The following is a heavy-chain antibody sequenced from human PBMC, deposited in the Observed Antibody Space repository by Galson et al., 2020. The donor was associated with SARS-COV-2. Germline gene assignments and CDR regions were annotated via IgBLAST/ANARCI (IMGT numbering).Heavy chain of an antibody. Sequence: GGSLRLSCAASGFTFSSYAMSWVRQAPGKGLGWVSAISGSGGSTYYADSVKGRFTISRDNSKNTLYLQMNSLRAEDTAVYYCAKVWSGRGSQLPDYFDYWGQGTLVTVSS. J-gene: IGHJ4*02. V-gene: IGHV3-23*01. CDR1: GFTFSSYA. D-gene: IGHD1-26*01. CDR3: AKVWSGRGSQLPDYFDY. CDR2: ISGSGGST.